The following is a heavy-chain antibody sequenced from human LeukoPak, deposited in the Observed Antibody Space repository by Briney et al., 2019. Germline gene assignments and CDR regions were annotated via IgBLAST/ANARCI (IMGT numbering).Heavy chain of an antibody. CDR1: GGSFSGYY. D-gene: IGHD3-9*01. CDR3: ARRRDILTGYYGYNWFDP. V-gene: IGHV4-34*01. CDR2: INHSGST. Sequence: SETLSLTCAVYGGSFSGYYWSWIRQPPGKGLEWIGEINHSGSTNYNPSLKSRVTISADTSKNQFSLKLSSVTAADTAVYYCARRRDILTGYYGYNWFDPWGQGTLVTVSS. J-gene: IGHJ5*02.